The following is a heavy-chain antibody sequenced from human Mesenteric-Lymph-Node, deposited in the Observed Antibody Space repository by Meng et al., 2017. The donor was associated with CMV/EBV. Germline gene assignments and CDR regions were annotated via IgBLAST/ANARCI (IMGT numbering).Heavy chain of an antibody. CDR2: INIVEDKT. Sequence: QVQLVQSGAEVTKPGASVKVSCKASGYTLSSYAMHWVRQAPGQRLEWMGWINIVEDKTKTSQNFQGRVTLTRDTSANTAYMELSSLRSDDTAVYYCARTNNWGLDYWGQGTLVTVSS. D-gene: IGHD3-16*01. V-gene: IGHV1-3*04. CDR3: ARTNNWGLDY. J-gene: IGHJ4*02. CDR1: GYTLSSYA.